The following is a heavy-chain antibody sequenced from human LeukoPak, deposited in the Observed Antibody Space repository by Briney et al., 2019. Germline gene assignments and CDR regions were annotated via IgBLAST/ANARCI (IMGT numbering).Heavy chain of an antibody. CDR3: ATAYYYATAD. D-gene: IGHD3-10*01. Sequence: GGSLRLSCVASGFTFSSYWMSWVRQAPGKGLEWVANIKPDGSEKYYVDSVKGRFTMSRDNAKNSLYLQMNSLRAEDTAVYYYATAYYYATADWGQGTLVTVSS. CDR1: GFTFSSYW. V-gene: IGHV3-7*01. J-gene: IGHJ4*02. CDR2: IKPDGSEK.